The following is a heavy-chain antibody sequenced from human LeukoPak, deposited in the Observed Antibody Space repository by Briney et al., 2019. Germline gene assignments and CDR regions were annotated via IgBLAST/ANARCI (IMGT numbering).Heavy chain of an antibody. CDR2: INPNSGGT. D-gene: IGHD1-26*01. J-gene: IGHJ3*02. CDR1: GYTFTGYY. CDR3: ARASGSNDAFDI. Sequence: ASVKVSCKSSGYTFTGYYMHWVRRAPGQGLEWMGWINPNSGGTNYAQKFQGSVTMPRDTSISTAYMELSRLRSDDTAVYYCARASGSNDAFDIWGQGTMVTVSS. V-gene: IGHV1-2*02.